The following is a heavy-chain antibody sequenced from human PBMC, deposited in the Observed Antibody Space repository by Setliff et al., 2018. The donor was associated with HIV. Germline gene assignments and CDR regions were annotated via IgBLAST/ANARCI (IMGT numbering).Heavy chain of an antibody. D-gene: IGHD6-19*01. CDR1: GFTFSSYS. CDR3: AREWDIAVAFDY. J-gene: IGHJ4*02. CDR2: ISGSSSYI. Sequence: GGSLRLSCAASGFTFSSYSMNWVRQAPGKGLEWVSSISGSSSYIYYADSVKGRFTISRDNAKNSLYLQMNSLRAEDTAVYYCAREWDIAVAFDYWGQGTLVTVSS. V-gene: IGHV3-21*01.